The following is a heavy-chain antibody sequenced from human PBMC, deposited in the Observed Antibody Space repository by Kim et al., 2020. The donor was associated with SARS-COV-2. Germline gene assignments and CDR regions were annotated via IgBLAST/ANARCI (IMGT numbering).Heavy chain of an antibody. CDR3: ARDQFITGTLEYYYYYGMDV. D-gene: IGHD1-20*01. J-gene: IGHJ6*02. Sequence: SQTLSLTCAISGDSVSSNSAAWNWIRQSPSRGLEWLGRTYYRAKWYNDYAVSVKSRITINPDTSKNQFSLQLNSVTPEDTAVYYCARDQFITGTLEYYYYYGMDVWGQGTTVTVSS. CDR1: GDSVSSNSAA. CDR2: TYYRAKWYN. V-gene: IGHV6-1*01.